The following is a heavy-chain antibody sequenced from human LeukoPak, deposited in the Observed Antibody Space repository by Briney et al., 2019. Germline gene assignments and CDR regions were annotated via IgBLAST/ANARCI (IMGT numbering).Heavy chain of an antibody. V-gene: IGHV3-53*01. CDR2: TYSDSST. Sequence: GGSLRLSCAASGFTVSNNYMSWVRQAPGKGLEWVSITYSDSSTNYADSVKGRFTISRDTSQNTLSLQMNSPRAEDTAVYYCVRSNRDFNAAFDIWGQGTVVTVSS. D-gene: IGHD1-14*01. CDR1: GFTVSNNY. J-gene: IGHJ3*02. CDR3: VRSNRDFNAAFDI.